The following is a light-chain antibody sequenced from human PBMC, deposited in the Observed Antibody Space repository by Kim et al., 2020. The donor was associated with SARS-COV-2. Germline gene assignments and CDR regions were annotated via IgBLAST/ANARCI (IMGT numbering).Light chain of an antibody. CDR3: NSRDSSGNHVV. J-gene: IGLJ2*01. Sequence: SSELTQDPAVSVALGQTVRITCQGDSLRSYYASWYQQKPQQAPVLVIYGKNNRPSGIPDRFSGSSSGNTASLTITVAQAEDEADYYCNSRDSSGNHVVFG. CDR1: SLRSYY. CDR2: GKN. V-gene: IGLV3-19*01.